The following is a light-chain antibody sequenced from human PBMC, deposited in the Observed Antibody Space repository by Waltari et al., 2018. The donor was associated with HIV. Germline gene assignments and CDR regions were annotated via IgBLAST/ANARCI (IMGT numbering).Light chain of an antibody. V-gene: IGLV2-14*01. J-gene: IGLJ2*01. CDR3: SSYLNNTIPVI. Sequence: QSALTQPASVSASPGQSITIPCLGTSGDIGRFNFVSWYQHHPDKAPKLILYEVTHRPSGVPGRFSGSKSRNTASLTISGLQTEDEGDYYCSSYLNNTIPVIFGGGTKLTV. CDR1: SGDIGRFNF. CDR2: EVT.